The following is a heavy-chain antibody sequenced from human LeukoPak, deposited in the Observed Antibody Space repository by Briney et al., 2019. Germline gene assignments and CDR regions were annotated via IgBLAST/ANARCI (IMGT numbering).Heavy chain of an antibody. J-gene: IGHJ4*02. CDR2: ISSSSSYI. V-gene: IGHV3-21*01. Sequence: GGSLRLSCAASGFTFSSYSMNWVRQAPGKGLEWVSSISSSSSYIYYVDSVKGRFTISRDNAKNSLYLQMNSLRAEDTAVYYCAREDFIKGELATFDYWGQGTLVTVSS. CDR3: AREDFIKGELATFDY. D-gene: IGHD1-26*01. CDR1: GFTFSSYS.